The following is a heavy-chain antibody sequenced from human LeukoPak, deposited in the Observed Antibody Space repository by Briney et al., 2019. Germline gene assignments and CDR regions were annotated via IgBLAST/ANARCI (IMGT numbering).Heavy chain of an antibody. CDR3: ARNILFAFDI. CDR2: IYSDGST. J-gene: IGHJ3*02. Sequence: SGGSLRLSCAASGLTVSSSYMSWVRQAPGKGLEWVSIIYSDGSTYYADSMKGRFTISRDNSKNTLYLQVNSLRAEDTAMYYCARNILFAFDIWGQGTMVTVSS. CDR1: GLTVSSSY. V-gene: IGHV3-53*01.